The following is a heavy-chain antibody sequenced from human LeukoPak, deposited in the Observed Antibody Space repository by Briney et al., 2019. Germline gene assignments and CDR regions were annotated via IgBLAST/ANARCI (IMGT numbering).Heavy chain of an antibody. J-gene: IGHJ4*02. CDR2: ISWNGGST. Sequence: GGPLRLSCAASGFTFDDYGMSWVRQAPGKGLEWVSGISWNGGSTSYADSVKGRFTISRDNAKNSLYLQMNSLRAEDTALYYCARMYNWNYGYFDYWGQGTLVTVSS. CDR1: GFTFDDYG. D-gene: IGHD1-7*01. CDR3: ARMYNWNYGYFDY. V-gene: IGHV3-20*04.